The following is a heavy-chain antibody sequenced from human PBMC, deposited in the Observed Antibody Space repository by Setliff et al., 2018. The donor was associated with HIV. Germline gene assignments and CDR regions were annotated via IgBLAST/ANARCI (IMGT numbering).Heavy chain of an antibody. CDR2: IYTSGNSRYT. J-gene: IGHJ5*02. CDR3: AREREAWSAYDS. D-gene: IGHD3-3*01. V-gene: IGHV4-61*09. Sequence: SETLSLTCTVSGASVTNVLYYWSWLRQPAGKGLEWIGHIYTSGNSRYTNYNSSLESRVAIPLDTSSNQFSLKLSSVTAADTAVYHCAREREAWSAYDSWGQGTLVTVSS. CDR1: GASVTNVLYY.